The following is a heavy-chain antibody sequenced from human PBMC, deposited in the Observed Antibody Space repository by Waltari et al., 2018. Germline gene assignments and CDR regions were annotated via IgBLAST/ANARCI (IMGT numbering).Heavy chain of an antibody. Sequence: EVQLVESGGGLVQPGGSLRLSCAASGFTFSSYAMSWVRQAPGKGMAWVSAISGSGGSTYYADSVKGRFTISRDNSKNTLYLQMNSLRAEDTAVYYCAKDWAYCSGGSCYVSYYMDVWGKGTTVTVSS. CDR3: AKDWAYCSGGSCYVSYYMDV. J-gene: IGHJ6*03. CDR1: GFTFSSYA. D-gene: IGHD2-15*01. V-gene: IGHV3-23*04. CDR2: ISGSGGST.